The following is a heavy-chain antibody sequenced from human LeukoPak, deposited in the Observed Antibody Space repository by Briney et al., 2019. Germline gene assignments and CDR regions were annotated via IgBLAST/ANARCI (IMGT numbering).Heavy chain of an antibody. CDR3: ARDAALTGIYYFDY. CDR1: GYTLTRYY. D-gene: IGHD6-25*01. V-gene: IGHV1-2*02. CDR2: INPNSGST. Sequence: SEKVSCKASGYTLTRYYMHWVRQAPVDGREWMGWINPNSGSTNYAKKFQGRVTMTRDTSISTAYMELSRLRSDDTAVYYCARDAALTGIYYFDYWGQGTLVTVSS. J-gene: IGHJ4*02.